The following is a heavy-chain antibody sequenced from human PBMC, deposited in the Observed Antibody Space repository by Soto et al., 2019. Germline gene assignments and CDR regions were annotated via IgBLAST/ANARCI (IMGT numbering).Heavy chain of an antibody. CDR1: GGSISGGGYY. CDR2: IYFSGTT. D-gene: IGHD1-26*01. CDR3: ARDRGVGNWSDP. Sequence: SETLSLTCTVSGGSISGGGYYWSWIRQYPGKGLDWIGYIYFSGTTYYNPSLKSRVTISLDTSKNQFSLKLSSVTAADTAVYYCARDRGVGNWSDPWGQGTLVTVSS. V-gene: IGHV4-31*03. J-gene: IGHJ5*02.